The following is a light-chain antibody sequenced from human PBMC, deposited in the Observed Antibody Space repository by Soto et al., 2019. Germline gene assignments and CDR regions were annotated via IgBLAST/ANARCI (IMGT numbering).Light chain of an antibody. CDR1: QSVSSW. CDR2: KAS. J-gene: IGKJ3*01. CDR3: QQYKSDPFT. Sequence: DIQMTQSPSTLSPSAGDRVTITCRASQSVSSWLAWYRQKPGKAPKLLIYKASSLESRVPSRISGSGSGTEFNLTSSSREPDDYATYYCQQYKSDPFTCGPGTKVHIK. V-gene: IGKV1-5*03.